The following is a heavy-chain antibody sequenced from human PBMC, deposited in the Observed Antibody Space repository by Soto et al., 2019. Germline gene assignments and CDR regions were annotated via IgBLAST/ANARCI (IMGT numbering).Heavy chain of an antibody. D-gene: IGHD3-3*01. Sequence: GASVKVSCTASGFTFTSSAVQWVRQARGQRLEWIGWIVVGSGNTNYAQKFQERVTITRDMSTSTAYMELSSLRSEDTAVYYCAASPNVLRFLEWPRSYYYYGMDVWGQGTTVTVSS. CDR2: IVVGSGNT. V-gene: IGHV1-58*01. J-gene: IGHJ6*02. CDR3: AASPNVLRFLEWPRSYYYYGMDV. CDR1: GFTFTSSA.